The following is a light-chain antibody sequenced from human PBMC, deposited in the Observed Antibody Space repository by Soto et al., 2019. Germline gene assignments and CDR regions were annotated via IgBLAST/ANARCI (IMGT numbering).Light chain of an antibody. V-gene: IGKV3-20*01. CDR2: GAS. CDR3: QQYGSSPWT. CDR1: QSVSRRY. Sequence: EIVLTQSPGTLSLSPGERATLSCRASQSVSRRYLAWYQQRPGQAPRVLIYGASSRATGIPDRFNGSASGPDFNLTISRLEPEDFAVYYCQQYGSSPWTRGQGTKVEIK. J-gene: IGKJ1*01.